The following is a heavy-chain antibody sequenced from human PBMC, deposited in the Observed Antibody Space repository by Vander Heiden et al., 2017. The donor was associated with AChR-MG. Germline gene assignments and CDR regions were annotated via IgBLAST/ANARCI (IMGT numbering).Heavy chain of an antibody. J-gene: IGHJ4*02. Sequence: EVQMVESGGGLVQPGGSLRLSCAASGFPVGRNHMSWVRQAPGKGLEWVSVIYSGGTTYYADSVKGRFSISRDNSKNTLYLQMNSLRAEDTAVYFCAGGMAGTRVLHYWGQGTLVTVSP. CDR3: AGGMAGTRVLHY. CDR2: IYSGGTT. CDR1: GFPVGRNH. V-gene: IGHV3-66*01. D-gene: IGHD3-10*01.